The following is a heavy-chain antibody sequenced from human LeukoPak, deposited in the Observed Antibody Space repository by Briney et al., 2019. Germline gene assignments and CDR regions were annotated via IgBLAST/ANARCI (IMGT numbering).Heavy chain of an antibody. CDR2: ISNSDSSI. J-gene: IGHJ1*01. CDR1: GILFSDYY. CDR3: TSHVGGTARAWGYFQY. V-gene: IGHV3-11*01. D-gene: IGHD1-26*01. Sequence: GGSLRLSCAASGILFSDYYMSWIRQAPGKGLEWVSYISNSDSSIYYADSVKGRFTISRDNANKSLFLQMNSLRAEDTAVYYCTSHVGGTARAWGYFQYWGQGTLVTISS.